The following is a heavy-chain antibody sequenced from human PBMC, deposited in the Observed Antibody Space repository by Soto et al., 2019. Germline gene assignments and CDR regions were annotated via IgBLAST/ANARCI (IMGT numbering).Heavy chain of an antibody. J-gene: IGHJ5*02. D-gene: IGHD2-21*02. V-gene: IGHV4-34*01. CDR1: CASFSGYY. CDR3: ARAMVVTQNWFDP. CDR2: INRSGGT. Sequence: SETLSLTCAVYCASFSGYYWTWIRQPPGKGLEWIGEINRSGGTNHNPSLKSRVTMSVDTSKNQFSLKLSSVTAADTAVYYCARAMVVTQNWFDPWGQGTLVTVSS.